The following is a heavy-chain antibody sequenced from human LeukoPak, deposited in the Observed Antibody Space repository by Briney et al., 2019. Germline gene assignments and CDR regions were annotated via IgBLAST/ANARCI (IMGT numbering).Heavy chain of an antibody. CDR1: EYTLTELS. J-gene: IGHJ3*02. CDR3: AADRGDYSGSYWTAFDI. Sequence: ASVKVSCKVSEYTLTELSMHWVRQAPGKGLEWLGGFDPEDGEIIYAQKFQGRVTMSVDTSTDTAYMELGSLRSDDTAVYYCAADRGDYSGSYWTAFDIWGQGTMVTVSS. CDR2: FDPEDGEI. V-gene: IGHV1-24*01. D-gene: IGHD1-26*01.